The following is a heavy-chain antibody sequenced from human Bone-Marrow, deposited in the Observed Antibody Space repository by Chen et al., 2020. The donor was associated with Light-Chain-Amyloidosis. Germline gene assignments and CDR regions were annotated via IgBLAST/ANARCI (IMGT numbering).Heavy chain of an antibody. CDR3: ARNYYDSSGYWFDY. V-gene: IGHV4-4*07. D-gene: IGHD3-22*01. CDR1: GGSISSYY. J-gene: IGHJ4*02. Sequence: QVQLQESGPGLVKPSETLSLTCTVSGGSISSYYWSWIRQPAGKGLEWIGRIYTSGSTNYNPSLKSRFTMSVDTSKNQFSLKLSSVTAADTAVYYCARNYYDSSGYWFDYWGQGTLVTVSS. CDR2: IYTSGST.